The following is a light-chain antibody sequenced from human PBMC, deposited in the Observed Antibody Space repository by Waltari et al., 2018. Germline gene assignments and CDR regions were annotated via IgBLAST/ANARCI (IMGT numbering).Light chain of an antibody. Sequence: QSALTQPASVSGSPGQSITISCTGTSSDVGTYNLVSRYQQHPGKAPKLMICEVSKRPSGVSHRFSGSKSGNTASLTISGLQAEDEADYYCCSYAGGSTFYVFGTETKVTVL. CDR3: CSYAGGSTFYV. J-gene: IGLJ1*01. CDR2: EVS. CDR1: SSDVGTYNL. V-gene: IGLV2-23*02.